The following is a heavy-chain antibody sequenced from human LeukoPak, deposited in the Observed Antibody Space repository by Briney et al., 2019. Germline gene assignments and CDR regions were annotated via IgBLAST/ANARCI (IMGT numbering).Heavy chain of an antibody. J-gene: IGHJ3*01. CDR1: GGSISSGRYS. CDR2: IYHSGTA. D-gene: IGHD4-17*01. V-gene: IGHV4-30-2*01. Sequence: SHSLSLTRALSGGSISSGRYSWNWIRQPPGKGLEWIGYIYHSGTAYYTTSLKSRVIISVDRSKNQFSLKLTSVTAADTAMYYCARGGTTVISDAFDLWGQGTMVTVSS. CDR3: ARGGTTVISDAFDL.